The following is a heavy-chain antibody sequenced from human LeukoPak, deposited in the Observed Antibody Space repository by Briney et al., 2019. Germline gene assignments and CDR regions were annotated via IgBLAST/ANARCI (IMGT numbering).Heavy chain of an antibody. V-gene: IGHV4-34*01. J-gene: IGHJ4*02. CDR1: GGSFSGYY. CDR2: INHSGST. CDR3: ARAVGGDGSGSL. D-gene: IGHD3-10*01. Sequence: SETLSLTCAVYGGSFSGYYWSWIRQPPGKGLEWIGEINHSGSTNYNPSLKSRVTMSVDMSTRQISLKSSSVTAADTAVYYCARAVGGDGSGSLWGPGTLVTVSS.